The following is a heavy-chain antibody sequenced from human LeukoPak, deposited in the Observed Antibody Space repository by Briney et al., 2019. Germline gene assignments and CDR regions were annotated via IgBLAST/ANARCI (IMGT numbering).Heavy chain of an antibody. D-gene: IGHD1-7*01. CDR3: ARGGAITETPIWN. J-gene: IGHJ4*02. CDR2: INPNSGDT. CDR1: GYTFTGYY. V-gene: IGHV1-2*02. Sequence: GASVRVSCKASGYTFTGYYMHWVRQAPGQGLEWMGWINPNSGDTNYAQKFQGRVTVTRDTSISTAYMELTRLTSDDTAVYYCARGGAITETPIWNWGQGTLVTVSS.